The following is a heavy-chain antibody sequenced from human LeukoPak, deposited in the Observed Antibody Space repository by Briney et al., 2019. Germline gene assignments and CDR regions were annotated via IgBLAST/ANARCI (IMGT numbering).Heavy chain of an antibody. Sequence: SETLSLTCTVSGGSISSYYWSWIRQPPGKGLEWIGYIYYSGSTNYNPSLKSRVTISVDTSKNQFSLKLSFVTAADTAVYYCARSLYYYGSDSFDIWGQGTMVTVSS. D-gene: IGHD3-10*01. CDR2: IYYSGST. J-gene: IGHJ3*02. CDR1: GGSISSYY. CDR3: ARSLYYYGSDSFDI. V-gene: IGHV4-59*01.